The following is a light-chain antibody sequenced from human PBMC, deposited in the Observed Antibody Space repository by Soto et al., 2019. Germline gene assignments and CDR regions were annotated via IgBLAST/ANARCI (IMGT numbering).Light chain of an antibody. CDR3: QPSYSTLYT. V-gene: IGKV1-39*01. CDR1: QSISSY. J-gene: IGKJ2*01. CDR2: AAS. Sequence: DIQMTQSPSSLSASVGDRVTITCRANQSISSYLIWYQQRPGKAPKLLIYAASSLHSGVPSRFSGSGSGTDFTLTISSLQPEDFAAYYCQPSYSTLYTFGQGTKLEIK.